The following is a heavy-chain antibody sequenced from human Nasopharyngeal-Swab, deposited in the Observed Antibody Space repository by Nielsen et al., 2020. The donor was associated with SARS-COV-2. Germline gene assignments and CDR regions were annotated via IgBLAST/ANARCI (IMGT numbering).Heavy chain of an antibody. CDR3: AKDPYYYGSGSYWNYFDY. D-gene: IGHD3-10*01. Sequence: VRQAPGKGLEWVAVISYDGSNKYYADSVKGRFTISRDNSKNTLYLQMNSLRAEDTAVYYCAKDPYYYGSGSYWNYFDYWDQGTLVTVSS. CDR2: ISYDGSNK. V-gene: IGHV3-30*18. J-gene: IGHJ4*02.